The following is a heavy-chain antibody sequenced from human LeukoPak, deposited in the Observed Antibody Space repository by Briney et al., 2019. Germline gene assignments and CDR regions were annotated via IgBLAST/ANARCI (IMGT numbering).Heavy chain of an antibody. CDR2: ISDSGGST. V-gene: IGHV3-23*01. Sequence: WGSLRLSCAASEFTFSRYAMNWVRQAPGKGLEWVSVISDSGGSTQYADSVKGRFTISRDNSKNMLYLQMNSLRAEDTAVYYCAKDRTYGSGRYYNPNWGQGTLVTVSS. J-gene: IGHJ4*02. CDR1: EFTFSRYA. CDR3: AKDRTYGSGRYYNPN. D-gene: IGHD3-10*01.